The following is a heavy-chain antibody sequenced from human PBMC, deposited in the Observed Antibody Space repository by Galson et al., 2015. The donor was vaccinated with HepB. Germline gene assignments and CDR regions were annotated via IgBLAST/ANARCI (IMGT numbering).Heavy chain of an antibody. CDR3: ARGDSSSWYGNFDY. CDR2: TYYRSKWYN. J-gene: IGHJ4*02. V-gene: IGHV6-1*01. Sequence: CAISGDSVSSNSAAWNWIRQSPSRGLEWLGRTYYRSKWYNDYAVSVKSRITINPDTSKNQFSLQLNSVTPEDTAVYYCARGDSSSWYGNFDYWGQGTLVTVSS. D-gene: IGHD6-13*01. CDR1: GDSVSSNSAA.